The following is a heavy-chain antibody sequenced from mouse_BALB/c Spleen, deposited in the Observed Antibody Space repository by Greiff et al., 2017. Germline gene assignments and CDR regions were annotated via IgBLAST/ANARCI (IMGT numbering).Heavy chain of an antibody. V-gene: IGHV1S34*01. J-gene: IGHJ3*01. Sequence: LVKTGASVKISCKASGYSFTGYYMHWVKQSHGKSLEWIGYISCYNGATSYNQKFKGKATFTVDTSSSTAYMQFNSLTSEDSAVYYCAKGYYGSSRFAYWGQGALVTVSA. CDR3: AKGYYGSSRFAY. CDR1: GYSFTGYY. D-gene: IGHD1-1*01. CDR2: ISCYNGAT.